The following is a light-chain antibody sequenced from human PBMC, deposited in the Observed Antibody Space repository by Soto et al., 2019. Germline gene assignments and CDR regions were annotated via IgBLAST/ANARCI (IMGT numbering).Light chain of an antibody. CDR1: SSDVGGYNY. J-gene: IGLJ1*01. CDR2: EVS. V-gene: IGLV2-14*01. CDR3: DPYTSSRAYV. Sequence: QSVLTQPASVSGSPGQSITISCTGTSSDVGGYNYVSWYQQQSGKAPKLIIHEVSNRPSGVSNRFSGSKSGNTASLTISGLQAEDEADYYCDPYTSSRAYVFGIGTKVTVL.